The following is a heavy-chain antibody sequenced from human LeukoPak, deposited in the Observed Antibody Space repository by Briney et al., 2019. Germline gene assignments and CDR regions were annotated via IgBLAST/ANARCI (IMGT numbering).Heavy chain of an antibody. V-gene: IGHV1-2*02. CDR2: INPNSGGT. CDR3: ARVYCSSTSCPWGFDP. CDR1: GYTFTGYY. Sequence: ASVKVSCEASGYTFTGYYMHWVRQAPGQGLEWMGWINPNSGGTNYAQKFQGRVTMTRDTSISTAYMELSRLRSDDTAVYYCARVYCSSTSCPWGFDPWGQGTLVTVSS. D-gene: IGHD2-2*01. J-gene: IGHJ5*02.